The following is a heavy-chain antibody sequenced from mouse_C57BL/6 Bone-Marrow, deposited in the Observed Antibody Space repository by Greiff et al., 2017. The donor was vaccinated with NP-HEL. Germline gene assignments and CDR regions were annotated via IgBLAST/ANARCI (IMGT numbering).Heavy chain of an antibody. CDR3: ARDLGGVTTRYFDY. D-gene: IGHD2-2*01. Sequence: EVKLVESGGGLVKPGGSLKLSCAASGFTFSSYAMSWVRQTPEKRLEWVATISDGGRYTYYPDNVKGRFTISRDNAKNNLYLQMSHLKSEDTAMYYCARDLGGVTTRYFDYWGQGTTLTVSS. V-gene: IGHV5-4*01. CDR1: GFTFSSYA. J-gene: IGHJ2*01. CDR2: ISDGGRYT.